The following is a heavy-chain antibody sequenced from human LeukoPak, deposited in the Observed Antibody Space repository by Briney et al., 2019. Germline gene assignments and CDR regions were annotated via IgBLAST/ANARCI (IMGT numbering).Heavy chain of an antibody. V-gene: IGHV3-64*01. D-gene: IGHD2-21*01. J-gene: IGHJ3*02. CDR3: ARFCSNIRGRRAFDI. CDR1: GFTFSSYA. Sequence: PGGSLRLSCAASGFTFSSYAMHWVRQAPGKGLEYVSAISSNGGSTYYANSVKGRFTISRDNSKNTLYLQMGSLRAEDMAVYYCARFCSNIRGRRAFDIWGQGTMVTVSS. CDR2: ISSNGGST.